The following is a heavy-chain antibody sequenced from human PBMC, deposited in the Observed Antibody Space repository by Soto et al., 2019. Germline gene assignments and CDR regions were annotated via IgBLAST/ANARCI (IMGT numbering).Heavy chain of an antibody. Sequence: PGESLKISCKGSGYSFTSYWIGWVRQMPGKGLEWMGIIYPGDSDTRYSPSFQGQVTTSADKSISTAYLQWSSLKASDTAMYYCARAAGCSSTSCYAGMLDWFDPWGQGTLVTVSS. CDR1: GYSFTSYW. CDR3: ARAAGCSSTSCYAGMLDWFDP. D-gene: IGHD2-2*01. V-gene: IGHV5-51*01. J-gene: IGHJ5*02. CDR2: IYPGDSDT.